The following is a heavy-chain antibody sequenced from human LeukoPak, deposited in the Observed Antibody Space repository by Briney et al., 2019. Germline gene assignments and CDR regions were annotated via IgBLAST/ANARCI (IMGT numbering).Heavy chain of an antibody. CDR3: ARAGVYCSSTSCYAGDLDY. CDR1: GFTFSSYW. CDR2: INSDASST. Sequence: GGSLRRSCAASGFTFSSYWMHWVRQAPGKGLVWVSRINSDASSTSYADSVKGRFTISRDNAKNTLYLQMNSLRAEDTAVYYCARAGVYCSSTSCYAGDLDYWGQGTLVTVSS. V-gene: IGHV3-74*01. D-gene: IGHD2-2*01. J-gene: IGHJ4*02.